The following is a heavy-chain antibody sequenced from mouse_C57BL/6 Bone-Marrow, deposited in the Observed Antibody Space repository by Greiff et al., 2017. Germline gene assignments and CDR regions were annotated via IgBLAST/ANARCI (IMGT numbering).Heavy chain of an antibody. J-gene: IGHJ2*01. V-gene: IGHV1-81*01. CDR1: GYTFTSSG. Sequence: QVQLQQSGAELARPGASVKLSCKASGYTFTSSGISWVKQRTGQGLEWIGEIYPRSGNTYYNEKFKGKATLTADKSSSTAYMELRSLTSEDSAVYFCARHYGSSYARYFDTWGQGATLPVSS. CDR2: IYPRSGNT. CDR3: ARHYGSSYARYFDT. D-gene: IGHD1-1*01.